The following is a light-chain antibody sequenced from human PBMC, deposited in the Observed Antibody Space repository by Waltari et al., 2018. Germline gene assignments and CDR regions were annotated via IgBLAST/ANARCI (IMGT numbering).Light chain of an antibody. CDR2: WAS. Sequence: DIVMTQSPDSLSVSLGESATVHCKSSQNILYSSNNKNYLAWYQQKPGQPPKLLIYWASARESGVPDRFSGSGSGTDFTLTISSLQAEDVAVYYCQQYYSTPPTFGPGTKLEIK. V-gene: IGKV4-1*01. CDR3: QQYYSTPPT. CDR1: QNILYSSNNKNY. J-gene: IGKJ2*01.